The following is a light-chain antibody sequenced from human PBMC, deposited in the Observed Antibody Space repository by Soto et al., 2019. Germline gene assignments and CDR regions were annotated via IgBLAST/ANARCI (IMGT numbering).Light chain of an antibody. V-gene: IGLV2-8*01. Sequence: SVPTEPASVSGSRGQSITISCTGTSSDVGGYNYVPWYQQHPGKAPKLMIYEVNKRPSGVPDRFSGSKSGNTASLTVSGLPAEDEADYYCSSYAGSSNVFGPGTKVTVL. CDR3: SSYAGSSNV. CDR1: SSDVGGYNY. CDR2: EVN. J-gene: IGLJ1*01.